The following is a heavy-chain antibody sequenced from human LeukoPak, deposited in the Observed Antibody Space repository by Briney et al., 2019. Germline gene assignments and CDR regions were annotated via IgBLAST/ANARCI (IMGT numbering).Heavy chain of an antibody. CDR3: ARDYRAAAGRYYYYYGMDV. V-gene: IGHV3-23*01. CDR2: SIGSGGSA. J-gene: IGHJ6*02. CDR1: GFTFSTYT. Sequence: GGSLRLSCVASGFTFSTYTMNWIRQAPGKGLEWVSGSIGSGGSAFYADSVKGRFSISRDNSKNTLYLQMNSLRAEDTAVYYCARDYRAAAGRYYYYYGMDVWGQGTTVTVSS. D-gene: IGHD6-13*01.